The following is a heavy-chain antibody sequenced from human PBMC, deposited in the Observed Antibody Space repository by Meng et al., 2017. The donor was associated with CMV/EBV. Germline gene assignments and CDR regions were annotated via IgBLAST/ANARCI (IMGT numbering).Heavy chain of an antibody. CDR3: AREEDYYGMDV. Sequence: GGSLRLSCAASGFTFSSYGMHWVRQAPGKGLEWVANIKQDGSEKYYVDSVKGRFTISRDNAKNSLYLQMNSLRAEDTAVYYCAREEDYYGMDVWGQGTTVTVSS. CDR2: IKQDGSEK. J-gene: IGHJ6*02. V-gene: IGHV3-7*01. CDR1: GFTFSSYG.